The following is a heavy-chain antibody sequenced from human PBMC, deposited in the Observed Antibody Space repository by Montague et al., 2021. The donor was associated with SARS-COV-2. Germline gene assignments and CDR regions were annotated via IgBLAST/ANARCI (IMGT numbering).Heavy chain of an antibody. J-gene: IGHJ4*02. D-gene: IGHD2-15*01. CDR2: NSGDVDNP. V-gene: IGHV3-23*01. CDR1: VFTLSNYA. CDR3: AKELRRVVVVGALAQTYFDH. Sequence: SLRLSCAASVFTLSNYALSLVRQAPGKGLEWVSANSGDVDNPYYTYSXXVLFPISRDNSKNTVYLQMHSLRAEDTAVSYCAKELRRVVVVGALAQTYFDHWGQGTLVTVSS.